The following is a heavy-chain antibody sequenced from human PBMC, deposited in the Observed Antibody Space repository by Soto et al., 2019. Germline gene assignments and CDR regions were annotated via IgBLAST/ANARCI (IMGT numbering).Heavy chain of an antibody. CDR3: ARDANYYGSGSYYEGFDY. J-gene: IGHJ4*02. CDR2: ISSSSSTI. D-gene: IGHD3-10*01. Sequence: PGGSLRLSCAASGFTFSSYSMNWVRQAPGKGLEWVSYISSSSSTIYYADSVKGRFTISRDNAKNSLYLQMNSLRAEDTAVYYCARDANYYGSGSYYEGFDYWGQGTLVTVSS. CDR1: GFTFSSYS. V-gene: IGHV3-48*01.